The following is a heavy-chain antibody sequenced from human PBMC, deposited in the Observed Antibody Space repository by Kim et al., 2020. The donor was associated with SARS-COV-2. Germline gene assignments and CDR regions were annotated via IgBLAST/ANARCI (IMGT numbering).Heavy chain of an antibody. J-gene: IGHJ4*02. CDR3: ARGSGGYCSSTSCTLVY. V-gene: IGHV4-34*01. CDR1: GGSFSGYY. Sequence: SETLSLTCAVYGGSFSGYYWSWIRQPPGKGLEWIGEINHSGSTNYNPSLKSRVTISVDTSKNQCSLKLSSVTAADTAGYYCARGSGGYCSSTSCTLVYWGQGTLVTVSS. CDR2: INHSGST. D-gene: IGHD2-2*01.